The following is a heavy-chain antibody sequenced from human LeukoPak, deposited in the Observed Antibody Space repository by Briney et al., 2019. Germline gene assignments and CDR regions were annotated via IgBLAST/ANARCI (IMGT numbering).Heavy chain of an antibody. V-gene: IGHV4-59*01. CDR2: IYYSGSA. CDR3: AKGVSVVVPAAFDY. Sequence: SETLSLTCTVSGGSTSGYYWSWIRQAPGKGLEWIGYIYYSGSANYNPSLKSRVTISVDTSKNQFSLKLSSVTAADTAVYYCAKGVSVVVPAAFDYWGQGTLVTVSS. J-gene: IGHJ4*02. D-gene: IGHD2-2*01. CDR1: GGSTSGYY.